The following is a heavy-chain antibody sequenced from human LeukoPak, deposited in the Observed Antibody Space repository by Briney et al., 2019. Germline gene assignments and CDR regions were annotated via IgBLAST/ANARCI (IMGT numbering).Heavy chain of an antibody. V-gene: IGHV4-34*01. D-gene: IGHD5-18*01. CDR3: ARGVDTAMVDPPFDY. CDR1: VGSFSGYY. Sequence: SETLSLTCAVYVGSFSGYYWSWIGQPPGKGREWIGEINHSGSTNYNPSRKSRVTISVDTSKNQFSLKLSSVTAADTAVYYCARGVDTAMVDPPFDYWGQGTLVTVSS. J-gene: IGHJ4*02. CDR2: INHSGST.